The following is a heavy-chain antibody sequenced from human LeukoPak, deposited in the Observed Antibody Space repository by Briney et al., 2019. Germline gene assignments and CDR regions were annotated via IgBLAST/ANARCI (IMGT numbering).Heavy chain of an antibody. CDR3: AREITGTRGVDY. D-gene: IGHD1-7*01. J-gene: IGHJ4*02. CDR2: ISSSSNYI. CDR1: GFTFSSYS. Sequence: PGGSLRLSCAASGFTFSSYSMNWVRQAPGKGVEWVSSISSSSNYIYYADSGKGRFTISRDNAKISLYLQMNSLRAEDTAVYYCAREITGTRGVDYWGQGILVTVSS. V-gene: IGHV3-21*04.